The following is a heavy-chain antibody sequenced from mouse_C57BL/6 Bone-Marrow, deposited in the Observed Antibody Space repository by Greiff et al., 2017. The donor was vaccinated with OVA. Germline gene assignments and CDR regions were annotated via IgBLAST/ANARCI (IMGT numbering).Heavy chain of an antibody. CDR1: GFNIKDDY. CDR2: IDPENGDT. J-gene: IGHJ2*01. CDR3: TSGTRGY. D-gene: IGHD4-1*01. Sequence: EVQGVESGAELVRPGASVTLSCTASGFNIKDDYMHWVKQRPEQGLEWIGWIDPENGDTEYASKFQGKATITADTSSNTAYLQLSSLTSEDTAVYYCTSGTRGYWGQGTTLTVSS. V-gene: IGHV14-4*01.